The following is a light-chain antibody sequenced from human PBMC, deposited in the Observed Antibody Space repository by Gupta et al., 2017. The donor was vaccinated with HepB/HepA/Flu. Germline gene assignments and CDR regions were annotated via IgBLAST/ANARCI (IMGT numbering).Light chain of an antibody. CDR1: QSVSSY. CDR2: DAS. V-gene: IGKV3-11*01. CDR3: QQRSNSYT. Sequence: EIVLTQSPATLSLSPGERATLSCRASQSVSSYLAWYQQKPGQAPRLLIYDASNRATGIPDRCSGSGYGIDFTLTSSGREHEDFAVYYGQQRSNSYTFGQGTKLEIK. J-gene: IGKJ2*01.